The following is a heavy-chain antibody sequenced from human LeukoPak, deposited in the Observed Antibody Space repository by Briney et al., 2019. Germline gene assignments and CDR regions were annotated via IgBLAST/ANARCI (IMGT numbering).Heavy chain of an antibody. D-gene: IGHD2-15*01. J-gene: IGHJ4*02. V-gene: IGHV1-2*02. CDR3: ARDLENPYCSGGSCYSGY. Sequence: GASVKVSCKASGYTFTGYYMHWVRQAPGQGLEWMGWINPNSGGTNYAQKFQGRVTMTRDTSINTAYMELSRLRSDDTAVYYCARDLENPYCSGGSCYSGYWGQGTLVTVSS. CDR2: INPNSGGT. CDR1: GYTFTGYY.